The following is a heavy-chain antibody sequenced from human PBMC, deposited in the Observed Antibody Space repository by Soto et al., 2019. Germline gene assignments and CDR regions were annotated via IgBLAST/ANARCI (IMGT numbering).Heavy chain of an antibody. CDR2: TYHSGNP. V-gene: IGHV4-30-2*01. Sequence: QLQLQESGSRLVKSSETLSLTCAVSGDTISTGGYSWAWIRQPPGKALEGIGHTYHSGNPYYNPSLKSRVIISVDRSKNQFSLKLSSVTAAXXAXXXXXXXXXXXXXXXXXPXGQGTLVTVSS. CDR3: XXXXXXXXXXXXXP. CDR1: GDTISTGGYS. J-gene: IGHJ5*02.